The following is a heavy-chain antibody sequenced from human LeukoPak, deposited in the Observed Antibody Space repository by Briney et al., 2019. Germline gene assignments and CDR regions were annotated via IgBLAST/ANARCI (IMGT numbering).Heavy chain of an antibody. J-gene: IGHJ5*02. D-gene: IGHD3-16*01. Sequence: GASVKVSCKASGYTFTSYGISWVRQAPGQGLEWMGWISAYNGNTSYAQKLQGRVTMTTDTSTSTAYMELRSLRSDDTAVYYCARDALRAGPEGFYDYVWGSYADPWGQGTLVTVSS. CDR3: ARDALRAGPEGFYDYVWGSYADP. CDR1: GYTFTSYG. V-gene: IGHV1-18*01. CDR2: ISAYNGNT.